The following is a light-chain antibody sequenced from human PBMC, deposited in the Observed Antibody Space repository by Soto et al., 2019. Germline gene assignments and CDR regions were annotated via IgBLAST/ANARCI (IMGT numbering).Light chain of an antibody. V-gene: IGKV4-1*01. J-gene: IGKJ4*01. CDR3: QHYYSSPLT. Sequence: DIVMTKSPDSLAVSLGERATINCKSSQSVLYSSNNKNYLAWYQQKPGQPPKVVIYWASTRGSGVPDRFSGSGSGTDFTLTISSLQAEDVAVYYCQHYYSSPLTFGGGTKVDIK. CDR1: QSVLYSSNNKNY. CDR2: WAS.